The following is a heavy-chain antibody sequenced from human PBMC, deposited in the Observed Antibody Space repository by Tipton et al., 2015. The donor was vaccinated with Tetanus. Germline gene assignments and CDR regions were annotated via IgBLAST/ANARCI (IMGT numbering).Heavy chain of an antibody. CDR1: GGSISSDGAY. V-gene: IGHV4-31*03. CDR3: ARDPGVRGGYYYYHGMDV. D-gene: IGHD3-10*01. CDR2: ISNSGST. Sequence: TLSLTCTVSGGSISSDGAYWSWIRQHPGEGLEWIGYISNSGSTYYNPSLKSRVTISVDTSQKQISLKVNSVTAADTAVYYCARDPGVRGGYYYYHGMDVWGQGTTVTVSS. J-gene: IGHJ6*02.